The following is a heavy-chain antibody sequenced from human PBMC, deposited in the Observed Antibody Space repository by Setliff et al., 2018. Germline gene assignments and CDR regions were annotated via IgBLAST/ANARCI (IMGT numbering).Heavy chain of an antibody. V-gene: IGHV1-69*10. CDR2: IIPILGIA. J-gene: IGHJ6*02. CDR3: ARGIFTMVRGVIITGYYYYGMDV. CDR1: GGTFSSYA. D-gene: IGHD3-10*01. Sequence: SVKVSCKASGGTFSSYAISWVRQAPGQGLEWMGGIIPILGIAKYAQRVQGRVTITADKSTSTAYMELSSLRSEDTAVYYCARGIFTMVRGVIITGYYYYGMDVWGQGTTVTVSS.